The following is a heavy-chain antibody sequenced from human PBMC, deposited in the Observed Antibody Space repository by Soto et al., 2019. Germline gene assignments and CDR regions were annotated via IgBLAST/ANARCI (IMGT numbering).Heavy chain of an antibody. Sequence: GGSLILSCSAAGCGFTNYGMHWVRQAPGKWLEWVAVVWSNGINKYYADSVRGRFTISRDNSKNSLSLLMNSLRAEDTAVYYCVRERGPFDAFDFWGQGTMVTVSS. CDR2: VWSNGINK. V-gene: IGHV3-33*01. CDR1: GCGFTNYG. J-gene: IGHJ3*01. CDR3: VRERGPFDAFDF.